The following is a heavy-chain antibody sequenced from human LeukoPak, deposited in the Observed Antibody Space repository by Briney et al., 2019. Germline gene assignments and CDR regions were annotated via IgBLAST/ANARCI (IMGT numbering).Heavy chain of an antibody. D-gene: IGHD4-23*01. J-gene: IGHJ4*02. CDR1: GFTFSNYW. CDR3: AKALRWRKPPFDY. CDR2: LRQDGREK. Sequence: GGSLRLSCAASGFTFSNYWMSWVRQAPGKGLEWVANLRQDGREKFYVDSVKGRFTISRDNAKNSLYLQMNSLRADDTALYYCAKALRWRKPPFDYWGQGTLVTVSS. V-gene: IGHV3-7*03.